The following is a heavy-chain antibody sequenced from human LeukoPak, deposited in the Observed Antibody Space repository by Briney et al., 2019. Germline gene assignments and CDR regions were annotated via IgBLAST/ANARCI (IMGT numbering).Heavy chain of an antibody. Sequence: PGRSLRLSCAASGFTFSSYDMHWVRPAPGKGLEWVAVISYVGSNKYYADPVKGRCTISRDNSKNTLYLQMTSLRAEDTAVYYCAKDHTIDYWGQGTLVTVSS. CDR2: ISYVGSNK. CDR3: AKDHTIDY. J-gene: IGHJ4*02. CDR1: GFTFSSYD. D-gene: IGHD3-10*01. V-gene: IGHV3-30*18.